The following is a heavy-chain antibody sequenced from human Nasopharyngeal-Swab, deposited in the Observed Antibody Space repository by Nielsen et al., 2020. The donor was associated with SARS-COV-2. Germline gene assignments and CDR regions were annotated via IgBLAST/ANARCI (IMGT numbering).Heavy chain of an antibody. CDR1: GLTFSSYA. J-gene: IGHJ6*03. D-gene: IGHD3-9*01. CDR3: AKDHRGRYRSITIFPEGYYYMDV. CDR2: ISGSGGST. V-gene: IGHV3-23*01. Sequence: GTSLKISCAASGLTFSSYAMSWVRQAPGKGLEWVSAISGSGGSTYYADSVKGRFTISRDNSKNTLYLQMNSLRAEDTAVYYCAKDHRGRYRSITIFPEGYYYMDVWGKGTTVTVSS.